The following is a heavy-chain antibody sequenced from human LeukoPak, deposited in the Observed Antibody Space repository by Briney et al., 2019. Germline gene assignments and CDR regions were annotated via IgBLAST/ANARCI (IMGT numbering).Heavy chain of an antibody. CDR1: GGSISSYY. V-gene: IGHV4-59*08. D-gene: IGHD1-26*01. CDR2: ISGSGNT. Sequence: SETLSLTCTVSGGSISSYYWIWVRQPPGKGLEWIGCISGSGNTYYSPSLRSRVTISRDTSKNQFSLKLGSVTAPDTAMYFCARGDASGRPGIGFDFWGQGTLVTVSS. J-gene: IGHJ4*02. CDR3: ARGDASGRPGIGFDF.